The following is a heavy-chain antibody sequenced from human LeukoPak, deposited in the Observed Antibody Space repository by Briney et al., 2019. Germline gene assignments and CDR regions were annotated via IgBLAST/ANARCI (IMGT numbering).Heavy chain of an antibody. D-gene: IGHD3-22*01. CDR2: ISSSGGTT. CDR1: ESPFSNYA. Sequence: GSLILSCAASESPFSNYAMNWVRRAPGKGLEWVSSISSSGGTTYYADSVKGRFTISRDNSKNTLYLQMNSLRAEDTAVYYCAKAAHDSSGYYPYYFDYWGQGTLVTVSS. V-gene: IGHV3-23*01. J-gene: IGHJ4*02. CDR3: AKAAHDSSGYYPYYFDY.